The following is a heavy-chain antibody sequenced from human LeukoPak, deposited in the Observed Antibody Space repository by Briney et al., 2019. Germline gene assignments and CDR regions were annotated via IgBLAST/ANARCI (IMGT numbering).Heavy chain of an antibody. CDR3: ARRSMPGTGLPFDY. D-gene: IGHD3-9*01. V-gene: IGHV3-23*01. CDR2: ISGSGGST. J-gene: IGHJ4*02. CDR1: GFTFSSYA. Sequence: PGGSLRLSCAASGFTFSSYAMSWVRQAPGKGLEWVSAISGSGGSTYYADSVKGRFTKSRDQSKNTVGLQMNSLRSEDTALYYCARRSMPGTGLPFDYWGQGTQVSVSS.